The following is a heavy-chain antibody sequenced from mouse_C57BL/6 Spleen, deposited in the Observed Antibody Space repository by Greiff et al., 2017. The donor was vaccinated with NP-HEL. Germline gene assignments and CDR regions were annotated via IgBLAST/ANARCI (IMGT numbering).Heavy chain of an antibody. J-gene: IGHJ3*01. Sequence: VQLQQPGAELVRPGSSVKLSCKASGYTFTSYWMDWVKQRPGQGLEWIGNIYPSDSETHYNQKFKDKATLTVDKSSSTAYMQLSSLTSEDSAVYYCARRGGLPAWFAYWGQGTLVTVSA. D-gene: IGHD2-4*01. CDR2: IYPSDSET. CDR1: GYTFTSYW. CDR3: ARRGGLPAWFAY. V-gene: IGHV1-61*01.